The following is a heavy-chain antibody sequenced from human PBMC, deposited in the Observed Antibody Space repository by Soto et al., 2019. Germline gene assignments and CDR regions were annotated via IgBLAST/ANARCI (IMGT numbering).Heavy chain of an antibody. D-gene: IGHD6-13*01. CDR3: ARRYSSSWYNYYYYGMDV. CDR2: IIPIFGTA. Sequence: SVKVSCKASGGTFSSYAISWVRQAPGQGLEWMGGIIPIFGTANYAQKFQGRVTITADESTSTAYMGLSSLRSEDTAVYYCARRYSSSWYNYYYYGMDVWGQGTTVTVSS. CDR1: GGTFSSYA. J-gene: IGHJ6*02. V-gene: IGHV1-69*13.